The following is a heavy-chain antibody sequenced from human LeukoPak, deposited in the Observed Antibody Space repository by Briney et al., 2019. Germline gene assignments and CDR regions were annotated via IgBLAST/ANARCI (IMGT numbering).Heavy chain of an antibody. J-gene: IGHJ5*02. CDR1: GFTFSSYW. Sequence: PGGSLRLSCAASGFTFSSYWMSWVRQAPGKGLEWVANIKQDGSEKYYVDSVKGRSTISRDNAKNSLYLQMNSLRAEDTAVYYCARDPYGSGSYSRFDPWGQGTLVTVSS. D-gene: IGHD3-10*01. V-gene: IGHV3-7*01. CDR3: ARDPYGSGSYSRFDP. CDR2: IKQDGSEK.